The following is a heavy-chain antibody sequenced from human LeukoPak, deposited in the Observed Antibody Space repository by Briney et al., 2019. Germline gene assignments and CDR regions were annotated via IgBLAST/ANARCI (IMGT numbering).Heavy chain of an antibody. CDR1: GVSMSNYY. J-gene: IGHJ6*03. D-gene: IGHD4-23*01. Sequence: KPSETLSLTCTVSGVSMSNYYWSWIRQPPGKGLEWIGCISDSGKTNYNPSLRSRVTISVDTSKNQFSLKLSSVTAADTAVYYCARDLSMVVTGYMDVWGKGTTVTVSS. CDR2: ISDSGKT. V-gene: IGHV4-59*12. CDR3: ARDLSMVVTGYMDV.